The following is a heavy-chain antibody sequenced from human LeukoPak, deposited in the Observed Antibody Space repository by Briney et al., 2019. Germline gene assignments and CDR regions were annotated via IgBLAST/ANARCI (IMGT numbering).Heavy chain of an antibody. Sequence: GGSLRLSCAASGFTFSSYGMHWVRQAPGKGLEWVAFIRYDGSNKYYADSVKGRFTISRDKSRNTLYLQMNSLRAEDTAVYYCTRVIGGNYGGDSWGQGTLVTVSS. V-gene: IGHV3-30*02. CDR3: TRVIGGNYGGDS. D-gene: IGHD4-23*01. CDR2: IRYDGSNK. J-gene: IGHJ4*02. CDR1: GFTFSSYG.